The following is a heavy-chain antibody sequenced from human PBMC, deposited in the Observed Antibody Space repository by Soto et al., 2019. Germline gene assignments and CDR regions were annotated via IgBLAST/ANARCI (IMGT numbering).Heavy chain of an antibody. D-gene: IGHD3-22*01. CDR3: VRATYFSDSSGYTRCLDY. CDR2: SRDKPQGYST. Sequence: GGSLRLSCAGSVFTLSDHYIDWVRQAPGKGLEWVGRSRDKPQGYSTAYAASVKGRFTTSRDESKNSAYLQMNSLKTEDTAVYYCVRATYFSDSSGYTRCLDYWGQGTLVTVSS. V-gene: IGHV3-72*01. J-gene: IGHJ4*02. CDR1: VFTLSDHY.